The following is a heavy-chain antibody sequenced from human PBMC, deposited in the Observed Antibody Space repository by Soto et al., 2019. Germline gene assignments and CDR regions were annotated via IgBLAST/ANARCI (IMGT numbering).Heavy chain of an antibody. CDR1: GYTFTSYA. D-gene: IGHD3-22*01. CDR2: INAGNGNT. Sequence: ASVKVSCKASGYTFTSYAMHWVRQAPGQRLEWMGWINAGNGNTKYSQKFQGRVTITRDTSASTAYMELSSLRSEDTAVYYCARDSANYYDSSGYSRWGQGTLVTSPQ. J-gene: IGHJ4*02. CDR3: ARDSANYYDSSGYSR. V-gene: IGHV1-3*01.